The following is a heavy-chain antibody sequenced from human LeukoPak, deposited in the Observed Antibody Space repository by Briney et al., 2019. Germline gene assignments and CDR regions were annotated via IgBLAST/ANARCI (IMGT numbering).Heavy chain of an antibody. CDR2: ISYDGSNK. J-gene: IGHJ5*02. CDR1: GFTFSSYG. V-gene: IGHV3-30*18. CDR3: ANLALGDVTRVAATKNWFDP. D-gene: IGHD2-15*01. Sequence: PGGSLRLSCAASGFTFSSYGMHWVRQAPGKGLEWVAVISYDGSNKYYADSVKGRFTISRDNSKNTLYLQMNSLRAEDTAVYYCANLALGDVTRVAATKNWFDPWGQGTLVTVSS.